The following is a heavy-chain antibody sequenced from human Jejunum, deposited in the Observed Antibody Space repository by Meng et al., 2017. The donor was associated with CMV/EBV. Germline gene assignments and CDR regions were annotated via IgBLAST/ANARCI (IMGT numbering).Heavy chain of an antibody. Sequence: SLNGYYGSWIRPPPGKGLEWIAEINHSGRTNYNPSLKSRVTMSVDTSKNQLSLKLASVTAADTAVYYCARYVVGGTPFYNYHTLDVWAQGTTVTVSS. CDR3: ARYVVGGTPFYNYHTLDV. CDR2: INHSGRT. V-gene: IGHV4-34*01. D-gene: IGHD1-26*01. CDR1: SLNGYY. J-gene: IGHJ6*02.